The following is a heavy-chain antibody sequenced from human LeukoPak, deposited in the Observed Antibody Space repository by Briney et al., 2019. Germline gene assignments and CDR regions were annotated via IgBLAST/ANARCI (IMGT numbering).Heavy chain of an antibody. Sequence: GGSLRLSCAASGFTFSSYWMSWVRQAPGKGLEWVANIKQDGSEKYYVDSVKGRFTISRDNAKNSPYLQMNSLRAEDTAVYYCARDRFGGMASMAGTNAFDIWGQGTMVTVSS. V-gene: IGHV3-7*01. CDR1: GFTFSSYW. CDR3: ARDRFGGMASMAGTNAFDI. D-gene: IGHD6-19*01. J-gene: IGHJ3*02. CDR2: IKQDGSEK.